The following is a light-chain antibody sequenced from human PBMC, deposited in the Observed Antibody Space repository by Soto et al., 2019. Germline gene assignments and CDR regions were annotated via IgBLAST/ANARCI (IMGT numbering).Light chain of an antibody. CDR2: GAF. Sequence: EIVMTQSPATLSVSPGERATLSCRASQSVKINLAWYQQKPGQAPRLLIYGAFTRATGIPARFSGSGCGTEFTLTISNLQSEDFAVYYCQQYNNWPPITFGQGTRVEIK. V-gene: IGKV3-15*01. J-gene: IGKJ5*01. CDR3: QQYNNWPPIT. CDR1: QSVKIN.